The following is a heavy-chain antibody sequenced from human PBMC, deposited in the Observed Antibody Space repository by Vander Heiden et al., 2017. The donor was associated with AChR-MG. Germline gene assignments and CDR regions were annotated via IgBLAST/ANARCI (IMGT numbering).Heavy chain of an antibody. V-gene: IGHV1-18*01. D-gene: IGHD3-10*01. Sequence: QVQLVQSGAEVKKPGASMKVSCKASGYTFTSYGISWVRQAPGQGLEWMGWISVYNGKTDYAQKLQGRVTMTTDTSTSTAYMELRSLRSDDTAMYYCATMYYYGSGSHYTLNYWGQGTQVTVSS. CDR3: ATMYYYGSGSHYTLNY. CDR1: GYTFTSYG. J-gene: IGHJ4*02. CDR2: ISVYNGKT.